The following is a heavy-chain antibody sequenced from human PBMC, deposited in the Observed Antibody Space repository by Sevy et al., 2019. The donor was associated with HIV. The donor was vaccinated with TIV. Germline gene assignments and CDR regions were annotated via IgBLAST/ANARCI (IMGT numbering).Heavy chain of an antibody. Sequence: SETLSLTCTVSGASISTYVWTWIRQPPGKGLEWVGYFFYTVNPNYNPSLSSRVTISGDTSKNQFSLTLSSVTAADTAVYYCATGAGVSKSDFWGQRTLVTVSS. J-gene: IGHJ4*02. CDR1: GASISTYV. D-gene: IGHD3-10*01. CDR2: FFYTVNP. V-gene: IGHV4-59*12. CDR3: ATGAGVSKSDF.